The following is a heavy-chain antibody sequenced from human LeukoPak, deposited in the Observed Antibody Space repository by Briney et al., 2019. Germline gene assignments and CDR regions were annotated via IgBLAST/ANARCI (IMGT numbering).Heavy chain of an antibody. D-gene: IGHD1-26*01. CDR1: GGSISSGSYH. J-gene: IGHJ4*02. CDR2: IYTSGST. Sequence: NTSQTLSLTCTVSGGSISSGSYHWSWIRQPAGKGLEWIGRIYTSGSTNYNPSLKSRVTISVDTSKNQFSLKLSSVTAADTAVYYCARVVGATRVFDYWGQGTLVTVSS. V-gene: IGHV4-61*02. CDR3: ARVVGATRVFDY.